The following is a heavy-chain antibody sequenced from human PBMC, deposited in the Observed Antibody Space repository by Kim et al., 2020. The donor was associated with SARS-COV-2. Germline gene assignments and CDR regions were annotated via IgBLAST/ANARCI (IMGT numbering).Heavy chain of an antibody. CDR1: GYTFTSYA. CDR2: INTNTGNP. V-gene: IGHV7-4-1*02. D-gene: IGHD6-19*01. Sequence: ASVKVSCKASGYTFTSYAMNWVRQAPGQGLEWMGWINTNTGNPTYAQGFTGRFVFSLDTSVSTAYLQISSLKAEDTAVYYCARGRLRAVAVHPAWFDPWGQGTLVTVSS. CDR3: ARGRLRAVAVHPAWFDP. J-gene: IGHJ5*02.